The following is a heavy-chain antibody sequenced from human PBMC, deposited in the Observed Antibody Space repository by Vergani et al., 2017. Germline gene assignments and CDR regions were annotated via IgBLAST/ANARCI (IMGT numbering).Heavy chain of an antibody. V-gene: IGHV4-59*11. J-gene: IGHJ5*02. Sequence: QVQLQESGPGLVKSSETLSLTCSVSFDSIRNLYCNWIRQPPGKGLEWIGSIHYSENTNYNPSLKTLVTISVDTSKNQFSLTFTSVTAADTAVYYCASDTHSGQRADRWGQGILVTVTS. CDR2: IHYSENT. CDR3: ASDTHSGQRADR. D-gene: IGHD6-19*01. CDR1: FDSIRNLY.